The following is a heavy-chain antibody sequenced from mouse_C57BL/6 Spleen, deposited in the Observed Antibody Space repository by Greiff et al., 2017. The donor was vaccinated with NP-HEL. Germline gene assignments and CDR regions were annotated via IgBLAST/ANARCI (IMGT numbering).Heavy chain of an antibody. CDR1: GYAFTNYL. J-gene: IGHJ4*01. CDR2: INPGSGGT. D-gene: IGHD2-3*01. V-gene: IGHV1-54*01. CDR3: ARLGYYGAMDY. Sequence: VQLQQSGAELVRPGTSVKVSCKASGYAFTNYLIEWVKQRPGQGLEWIGVINPGSGGTNYNEKFKGKATLTADKSSSTAYMQLSSLTSEDSAVYFCARLGYYGAMDYWGQGTSVTVSS.